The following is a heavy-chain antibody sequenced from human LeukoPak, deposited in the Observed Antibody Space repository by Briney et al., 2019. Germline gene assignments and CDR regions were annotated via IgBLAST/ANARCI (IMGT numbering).Heavy chain of an antibody. D-gene: IGHD6-25*01. V-gene: IGHV3-53*01. Sequence: PGGSLRLSCAVSGFTVSSTYMSWVRQGPGKGLEWLSVFSAGGSTFYADSVRGRFTISRDNSKNTLYLQMDSLRAEDTAVYYCAGRSVSSRSGDFDYWGQGTLVTVSS. CDR1: GFTVSSTY. CDR3: AGRSVSSRSGDFDY. CDR2: FSAGGST. J-gene: IGHJ4*02.